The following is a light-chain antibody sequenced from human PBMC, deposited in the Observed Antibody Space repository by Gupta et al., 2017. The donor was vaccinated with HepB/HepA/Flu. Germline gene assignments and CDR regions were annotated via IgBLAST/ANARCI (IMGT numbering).Light chain of an antibody. CDR1: QDISNY. CDR3: RHEVSFPCT. Sequence: DIQMTQSPSSLSASVGDRVTITCQASQDISNYLNWYQQKPGKAPKLLIYDASNLETGVPSRFSGSGSGTDYTFNISRRQPEDVATYYCRHEVSFPCTFGRGTKVEIK. CDR2: DAS. V-gene: IGKV1-33*01. J-gene: IGKJ1*01.